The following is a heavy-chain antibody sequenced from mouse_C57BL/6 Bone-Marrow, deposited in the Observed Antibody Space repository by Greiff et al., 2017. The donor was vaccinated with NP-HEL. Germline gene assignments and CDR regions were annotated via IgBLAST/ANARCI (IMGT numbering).Heavy chain of an antibody. CDR2: ILPGSGST. Sequence: QVQLKESGAELMKPGASVKLSCKATGYTFTGYWIEWVKQRPGHGLEWIGEILPGSGSTNYNEKFKGKATFTADTSSNTAYMQLSSLTTEDSAIYYCARRLLFPFAYWGQGTLVTVSA. J-gene: IGHJ3*01. V-gene: IGHV1-9*01. D-gene: IGHD2-3*01. CDR3: ARRLLFPFAY. CDR1: GYTFTGYW.